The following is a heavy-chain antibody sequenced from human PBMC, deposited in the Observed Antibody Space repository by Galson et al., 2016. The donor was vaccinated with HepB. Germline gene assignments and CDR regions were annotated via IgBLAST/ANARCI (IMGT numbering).Heavy chain of an antibody. CDR2: IRPDGSEE. Sequence: SLRLSCADSRFTFSSYWMTWVRQAPGKGLEWVANIRPDGSEENYVDSVKGRFAISLELTSVTAADTALYYCARNGVFGDHGGHSFDHWGRGTLVTVSS. CDR3: GGHSFDH. V-gene: IGHV3-7*01. CDR1: RFTFSSYW. J-gene: IGHJ4*02. D-gene: IGHD4-23*01.